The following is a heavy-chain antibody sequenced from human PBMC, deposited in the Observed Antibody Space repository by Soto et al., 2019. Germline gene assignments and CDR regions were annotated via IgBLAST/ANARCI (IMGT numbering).Heavy chain of an antibody. D-gene: IGHD2-15*01. CDR2: INPSGGST. CDR1: GYTFTSYY. Sequence: ASVKVSCKASGYTFTSYYMHWVRQAPGQGLEWMGIINPSGGSTSYAQKFQGRVTMTRDTSTSTVYMELSSLRSEDTAVYYCARECNNRYCSGGSFAYWGQGTLVTVSS. V-gene: IGHV1-46*01. CDR3: ARECNNRYCSGGSFAY. J-gene: IGHJ4*02.